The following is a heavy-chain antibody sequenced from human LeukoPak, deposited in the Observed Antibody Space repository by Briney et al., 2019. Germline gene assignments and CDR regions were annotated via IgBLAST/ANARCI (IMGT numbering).Heavy chain of an antibody. D-gene: IGHD3-9*01. Sequence: GGSLRLSCAASGFTFTDFYMSWIRQAPGKGLEWVSYISSSGTTVYYADSVMGRFTISRDNAKNSLYLQMNSLRAEDTAVYYCARALTGFIPGNWDQGTLVTVSS. V-gene: IGHV3-11*01. CDR1: GFTFTDFY. J-gene: IGHJ4*02. CDR3: ARALTGFIPGN. CDR2: ISSSGTTV.